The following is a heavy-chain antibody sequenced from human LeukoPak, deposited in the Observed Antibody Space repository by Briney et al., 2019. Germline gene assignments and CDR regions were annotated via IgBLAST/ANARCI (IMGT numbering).Heavy chain of an antibody. CDR3: ARDFRYCSSTSCPGP. Sequence: GGSLRLSCAASGFTFSSYSMNWVRQAPGKGLEWVSSINSSSSYIYYADSVKGRFTISRDNAKNSLYLRMNSLRAEDTAAYYCARDFRYCSSTSCPGPWGQGTLVTVSS. CDR1: GFTFSSYS. V-gene: IGHV3-21*01. CDR2: INSSSSYI. D-gene: IGHD2-2*01. J-gene: IGHJ5*02.